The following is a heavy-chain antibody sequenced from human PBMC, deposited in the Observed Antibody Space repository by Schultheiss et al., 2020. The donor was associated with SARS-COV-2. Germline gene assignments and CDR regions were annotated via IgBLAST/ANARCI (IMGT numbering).Heavy chain of an antibody. J-gene: IGHJ5*02. D-gene: IGHD6-13*01. CDR3: ARDRSSSLSNWFDP. CDR1: GGSFSGYY. Sequence: SETLSLTCAVYGGSFSGYYWSWIRQPPGKGLEWIGRIYTSGSTNYNPSLKSRVTISVDTSKNQFSLKLSSVTAADTAVYYCARDRSSSLSNWFDPWGQGTLVTVSS. CDR2: IYTSGST. V-gene: IGHV4-59*10.